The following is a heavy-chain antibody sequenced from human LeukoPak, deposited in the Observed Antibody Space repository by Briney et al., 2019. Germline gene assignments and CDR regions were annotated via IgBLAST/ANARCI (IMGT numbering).Heavy chain of an antibody. CDR2: ISSGSATI. CDR3: ARVRIQLWPHFDY. Sequence: GGSLRLSCEASGSSFGSYSMYWVRQAPGKGLEWVSYISSGSATIYYADSVKGRFTISRDNAKKSLYLQMNSLRDEDTAMYYCARVRIQLWPHFDYWGQGTLVTVSS. J-gene: IGHJ4*02. V-gene: IGHV3-48*02. CDR1: GSSFGSYS. D-gene: IGHD5-18*01.